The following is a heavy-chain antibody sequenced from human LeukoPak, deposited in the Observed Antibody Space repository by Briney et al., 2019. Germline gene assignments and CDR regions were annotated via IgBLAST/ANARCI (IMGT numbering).Heavy chain of an antibody. CDR2: ISGSGTAT. D-gene: IGHD3-22*01. J-gene: IGHJ4*02. CDR1: GFTSSSYA. Sequence: GALRLSCAASGFTSSSYAMSWVRQAPGKGLEWVSTISGSGTATYYADSVKGRFTISRDNSKNTLYLQMNSLRAEDTAVYYCAKWEGSSGCAFDYWGQGTLVTVSS. CDR3: AKWEGSSGCAFDY. V-gene: IGHV3-23*01.